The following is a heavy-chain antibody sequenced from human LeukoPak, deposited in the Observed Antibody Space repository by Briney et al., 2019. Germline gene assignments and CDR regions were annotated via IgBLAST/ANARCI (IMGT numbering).Heavy chain of an antibody. CDR1: GFTFSSYW. CDR2: IKQDGSEK. CDR3: TGGGGEFDP. J-gene: IGHJ5*02. V-gene: IGHV3-7*01. D-gene: IGHD6-25*01. Sequence: GGSLRLSCAASGFTFSSYWMSWVRQAPGKGLEWVANIKQDGSEKYYVASVEGRFTISRDNAKNSLYLQMNRLTVEDTAVYYCTGGGGEFDPWGQGTLVTVSS.